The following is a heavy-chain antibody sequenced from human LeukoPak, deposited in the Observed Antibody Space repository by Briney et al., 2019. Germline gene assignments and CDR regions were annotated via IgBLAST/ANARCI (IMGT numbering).Heavy chain of an antibody. V-gene: IGHV3-48*02. CDR2: ISDSAI. CDR1: GFTFSSYA. CDR3: ARGGGCTSTGCYWIDY. J-gene: IGHJ4*02. Sequence: GGSLRLSCAASGFTFSSYAMNWVRQAPGKGLEWVSHISDSAIYYADSVKGRFTISRDNAKSLLYLQMNSLRDEDTAVYYCARGGGCTSTGCYWIDYWGQGTLVTVSS. D-gene: IGHD2-2*01.